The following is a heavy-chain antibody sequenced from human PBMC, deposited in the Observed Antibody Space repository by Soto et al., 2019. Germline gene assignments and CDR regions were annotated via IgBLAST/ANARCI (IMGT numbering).Heavy chain of an antibody. CDR3: AKTPSDAVWLIRFDP. J-gene: IGHJ5*02. Sequence: EVQLLESGGGLVQPGGSLRLSCAASGFTFSSYAMSWVRQAPGKGLEWVSAIGGSGGSTYYADSVKGRFTISRDNSKNTLYLQMNSLRAEDTAVYYCAKTPSDAVWLIRFDPWGQGTLVTVSS. CDR2: IGGSGGST. V-gene: IGHV3-23*01. D-gene: IGHD5-12*01. CDR1: GFTFSSYA.